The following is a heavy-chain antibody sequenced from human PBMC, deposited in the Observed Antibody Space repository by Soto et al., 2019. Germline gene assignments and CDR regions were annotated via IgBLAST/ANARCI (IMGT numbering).Heavy chain of an antibody. D-gene: IGHD2-2*01. J-gene: IGHJ4*02. CDR3: AKNNRYCSSTNCFVFDY. V-gene: IGHV3-7*01. CDR2: IKQDGSEK. CDR1: GFTFSGYW. Sequence: LRLSCAASGFTFSGYWMSWVRQAPGKGLEWVANIKQDGSEKYYVDSVKGRFTISRDNAKNSLYLLMNSLRAEDTAVYYGAKNNRYCSSTNCFVFDYWGQGTLVTVSS.